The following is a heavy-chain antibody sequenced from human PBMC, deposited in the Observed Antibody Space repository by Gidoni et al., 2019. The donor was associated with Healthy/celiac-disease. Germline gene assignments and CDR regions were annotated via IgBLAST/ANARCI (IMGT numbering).Heavy chain of an antibody. Sequence: QVQLQESGPGLVKPSETLSLTCTVSGGSISSYYWSWIRQPPGKGLEWIGYIYYSGSTNYNPSLKSRVTISVDTSKNQFSLKLSSVTAADTAVYYCARRRGIAVAGTWGMDVWGQGTTVTVSS. CDR3: ARRRGIAVAGTWGMDV. CDR2: IYYSGST. CDR1: GGSISSYY. J-gene: IGHJ6*02. D-gene: IGHD6-19*01. V-gene: IGHV4-59*01.